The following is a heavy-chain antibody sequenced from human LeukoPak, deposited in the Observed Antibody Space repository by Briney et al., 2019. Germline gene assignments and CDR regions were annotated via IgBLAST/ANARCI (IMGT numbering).Heavy chain of an antibody. CDR3: TTDQGGFDY. CDR1: GFTFSNAW. V-gene: IGHV3-15*01. D-gene: IGHD2-15*01. Sequence: GGSLRLSCAASGFTFSNAWMTWVRQAPGKGLEWVGRIKRKTDGGTTDYAAPVKGRFTISRDDSKNTLYLQMNSLKTEDTAVYYCTTDQGGFDYWGQGTLVTVSS. CDR2: IKRKTDGGTT. J-gene: IGHJ4*02.